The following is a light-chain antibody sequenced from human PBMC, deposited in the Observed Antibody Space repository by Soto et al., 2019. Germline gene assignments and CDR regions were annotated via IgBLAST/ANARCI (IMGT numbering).Light chain of an antibody. Sequence: QSVLAQPPSLSGAPGQKVTISCTGRSSNIGAGYDLHWYQQLPGTAPKLRLYGNSNRPSGVPDRFSGAKSGTSASLAITGLQAEDEADYYCQSYASSLSAYVFGTGTKVTVL. CDR2: GNS. CDR1: SSNIGAGYD. V-gene: IGLV1-40*01. J-gene: IGLJ1*01. CDR3: QSYASSLSAYV.